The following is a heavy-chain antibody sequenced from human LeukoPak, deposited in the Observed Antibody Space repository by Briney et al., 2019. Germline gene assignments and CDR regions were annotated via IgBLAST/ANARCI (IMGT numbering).Heavy chain of an antibody. CDR1: GFTFSSFG. J-gene: IGHJ4*02. D-gene: IGHD3-16*01. V-gene: IGHV3-33*06. CDR2: IWYDGSNK. CDR3: AKDHDYAMYYFDY. Sequence: GRSLRLSCAASGFTFSSFGMHWVRQAPGKGLEWVAVIWYDGSNKYYADSVKGRFTISRDNSKNTLYLQMNSLRAEDTAVYYCAKDHDYAMYYFDYWGQGTLVTVSS.